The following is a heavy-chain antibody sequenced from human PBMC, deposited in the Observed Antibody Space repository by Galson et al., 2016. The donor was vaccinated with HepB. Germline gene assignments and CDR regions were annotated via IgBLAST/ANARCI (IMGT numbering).Heavy chain of an antibody. D-gene: IGHD3-10*01. V-gene: IGHV3-30*03. CDR3: ARRDYYGSGNYSNWFDP. CDR1: GFTFSGYS. CDR2: ISYNGNNQ. Sequence: SLRLSCAASGFTFSGYSMNWVRQAPGKGLEWVAVISYNGNNQYYADSVKGRFTIFRDISTNILYLQMNSLRPEDTAVYYCARRDYYGSGNYSNWFDPWGQGTLVTVSS. J-gene: IGHJ5*02.